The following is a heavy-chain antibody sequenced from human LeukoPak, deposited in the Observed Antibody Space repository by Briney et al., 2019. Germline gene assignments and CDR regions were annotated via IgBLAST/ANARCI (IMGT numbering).Heavy chain of an antibody. CDR3: ARPIGSYLFVFDY. J-gene: IGHJ4*02. Sequence: PGRSLRLSCAASGFTFSSYGMHWVRQAPGKGLEWVAVIWYDGSNKYYADSVKGQFTISRDNSKNTLYLQMNSLRAGDTAVYYCARPIGSYLFVFDYWGQGTLVTVSS. V-gene: IGHV3-33*01. CDR1: GFTFSSYG. CDR2: IWYDGSNK. D-gene: IGHD1-26*01.